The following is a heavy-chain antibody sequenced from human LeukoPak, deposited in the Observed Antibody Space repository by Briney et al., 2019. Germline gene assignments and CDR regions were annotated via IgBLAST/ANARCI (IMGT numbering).Heavy chain of an antibody. J-gene: IGHJ6*03. Sequence: GGSLRLSCAASGFTFSDYYMSWIRQAPGKGLEWVSYISSSGSTIYYADSVKGRFTISRDNAKNSLYLQMNSLRAEDTAVYYCARCPPVVTHYDYYYYMDVWGKGTTVTVSS. CDR1: GFTFSDYY. D-gene: IGHD4-23*01. CDR2: ISSSGSTI. V-gene: IGHV3-11*04. CDR3: ARCPPVVTHYDYYYYMDV.